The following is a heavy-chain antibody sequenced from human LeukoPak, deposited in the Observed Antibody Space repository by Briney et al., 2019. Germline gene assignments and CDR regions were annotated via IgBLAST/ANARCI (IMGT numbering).Heavy chain of an antibody. V-gene: IGHV3-74*01. CDR2: INSDGSST. CDR1: GFTFSSYW. CDR3: ARDLWVDY. Sequence: GGSLRLSCAASGFTFSSYWMHWVRQAPGKGVVWVSRINSDGSSTSYADSVKGRFTISRDNAKNTLYLQMNSLRAEDTAVYYCARDLWVDYWGQGTLVTVSS. D-gene: IGHD7-27*01. J-gene: IGHJ4*02.